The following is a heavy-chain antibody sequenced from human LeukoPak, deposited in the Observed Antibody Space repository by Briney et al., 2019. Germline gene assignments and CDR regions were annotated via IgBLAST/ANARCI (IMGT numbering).Heavy chain of an antibody. J-gene: IGHJ5*02. V-gene: IGHV3-15*01. CDR2: IKSNAEGGTS. CDR3: VTYEIAYSFGA. CDR1: GVPFITAW. D-gene: IGHD2-21*01. Sequence: GGSLRLPCAASGVPFITAWMNWVRQAPGQGLEWVGRIKSNAEGGTSDYAAIAEGRFLISRDDSKNTLFLHMNSLKVEDTAIYYCVTYEIAYSFGAWGQGTPVTVSS.